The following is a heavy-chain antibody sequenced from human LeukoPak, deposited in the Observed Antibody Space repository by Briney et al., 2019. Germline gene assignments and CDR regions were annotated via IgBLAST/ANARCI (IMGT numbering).Heavy chain of an antibody. CDR2: IKQDGSEK. CDR1: GFTFSSYW. D-gene: IGHD1-1*01. CDR3: ARYDPADYYYGMDV. J-gene: IGHJ6*02. V-gene: IGHV3-7*03. Sequence: PGGSLRLSCAASGFTFSSYWMSWVRQAPGKGLEWVANIKQDGSEKYYVDSVKGRFTISRDNAKNSLYLQMNSLRAEDTAVYYCARYDPADYYYGMDVWGQGTTVTVSS.